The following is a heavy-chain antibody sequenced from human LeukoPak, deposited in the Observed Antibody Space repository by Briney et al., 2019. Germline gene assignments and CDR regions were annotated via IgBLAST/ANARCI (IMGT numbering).Heavy chain of an antibody. CDR1: GGSFSGYY. Sequence: SETLSLTCAVYGGSFSGYYWSWIRPPPGKGLEWIGEINHSGSTNYNPSLKSRVTISVDTSKNQFSLKLSSVTAADTAVYYCATSDYGPLEYYWGQGTLVTVSS. CDR2: INHSGST. J-gene: IGHJ4*02. CDR3: ATSDYGPLEYY. V-gene: IGHV4-34*01. D-gene: IGHD4-17*01.